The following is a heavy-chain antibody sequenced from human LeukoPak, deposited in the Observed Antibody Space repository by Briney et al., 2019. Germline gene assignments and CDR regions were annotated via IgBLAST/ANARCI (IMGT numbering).Heavy chain of an antibody. CDR3: ARDCSYYYGSGTDY. Sequence: PGGSLRLSCAASGFTFSSYGMHWVRQAPGKGLEWVAFIRYDGSNKYYADSVKGRFTISRDNAKNSLYLQMNSLRAEDTAVYYCARDCSYYYGSGTDYWGQGTLVTVSS. CDR1: GFTFSSYG. V-gene: IGHV3-30*02. D-gene: IGHD3-10*01. J-gene: IGHJ4*02. CDR2: IRYDGSNK.